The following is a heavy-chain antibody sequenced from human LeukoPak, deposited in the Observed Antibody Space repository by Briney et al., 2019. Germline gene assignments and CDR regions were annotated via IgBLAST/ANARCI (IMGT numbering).Heavy chain of an antibody. J-gene: IGHJ4*02. CDR1: GGSISSGGYF. CDR3: AGAAKLEPPHN. D-gene: IGHD1-14*01. CDR2: IYYGGTT. Sequence: PSETLSLTCTVSGGSISSGGYFWSWIRQHPGKGLEWIGYIYYGGTTYYNPFLKSRISISLDTSKNQFSLKLSSVTAADTAVYYCAGAAKLEPPHNWGQGTLVTVSS. V-gene: IGHV4-31*03.